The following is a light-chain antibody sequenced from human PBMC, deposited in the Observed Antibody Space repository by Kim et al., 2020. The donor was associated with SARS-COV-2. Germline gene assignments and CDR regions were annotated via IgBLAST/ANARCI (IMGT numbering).Light chain of an antibody. CDR3: QKYNNWPPVFS. J-gene: IGKJ2*03. CDR1: TRVGIG. CDR2: GVS. V-gene: IGKV3-15*01. Sequence: PGERATLAGRASTRVGIGLACSQQRPGQAPRLLSSGVSRRATDIPDRCSGSGAGTEFTLTISRLQSEDFGIYYSQKYNNWPPVFSFGGGTKLEI.